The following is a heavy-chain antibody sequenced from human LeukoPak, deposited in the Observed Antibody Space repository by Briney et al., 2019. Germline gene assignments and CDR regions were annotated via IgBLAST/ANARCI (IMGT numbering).Heavy chain of an antibody. V-gene: IGHV2-5*02. CDR2: IYWDDDK. CDR1: GFSLSASEVG. D-gene: IGHD2-21*02. J-gene: IGHJ3*02. Sequence: ESGPVLVKPTETLTLTCTFSGFSLSASEVGVGWIRQPPGKALEWLAVIYWDDDKRYSPSLKSRLTITKDTSKNQVVLTVTNMDPVDTATYFCAHIRGPREYCGGDCIRLGFDIWGQGTMVTVSS. CDR3: AHIRGPREYCGGDCIRLGFDI.